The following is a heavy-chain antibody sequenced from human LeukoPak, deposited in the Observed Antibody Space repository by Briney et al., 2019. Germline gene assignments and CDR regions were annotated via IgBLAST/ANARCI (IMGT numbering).Heavy chain of an antibody. Sequence: GGSLRLSCAASGFTVSSNHMSWVRQAPGKGLEWVSVIYSGGSTYYADSVKGRFTISRDNSKNTLYLQMNSLRAEDTAVYYCARVLYGYTVDYWGQGTLVTVSS. CDR2: IYSGGST. V-gene: IGHV3-53*01. J-gene: IGHJ4*02. CDR3: ARVLYGYTVDY. D-gene: IGHD3-16*01. CDR1: GFTVSSNH.